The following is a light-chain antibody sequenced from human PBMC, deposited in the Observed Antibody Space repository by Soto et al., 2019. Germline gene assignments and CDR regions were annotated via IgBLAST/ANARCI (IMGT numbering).Light chain of an antibody. Sequence: DFVMTQSPDSLAVSLGERATINCKSSQSVLYDSNKINYLAWYQVKAGHPPRLLIYWASTRDSGVPDRFSGGGSGTDFTLTISALQAEDVAVYYCQQYYNFPLTFGGGTKVEI. CDR3: QQYYNFPLT. CDR2: WAS. V-gene: IGKV4-1*01. CDR1: QSVLYDSNKINY. J-gene: IGKJ4*01.